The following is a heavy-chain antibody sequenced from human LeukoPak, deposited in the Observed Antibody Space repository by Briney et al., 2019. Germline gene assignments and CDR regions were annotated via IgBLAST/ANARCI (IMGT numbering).Heavy chain of an antibody. V-gene: IGHV3-48*04. CDR3: ARGFRYAPHMDV. CDR2: ISSSGSTI. D-gene: IGHD5-12*01. CDR1: GFTFSSYS. Sequence: PGGSLRLSCAASGFTFSSYSMNWVRQAPGKGREWVSYISSSGSTIYYADSVKGRFTISRDNAKNSLYLQMNSLRAEDTAVYYCARGFRYAPHMDVWGKGTTVTISS. J-gene: IGHJ6*03.